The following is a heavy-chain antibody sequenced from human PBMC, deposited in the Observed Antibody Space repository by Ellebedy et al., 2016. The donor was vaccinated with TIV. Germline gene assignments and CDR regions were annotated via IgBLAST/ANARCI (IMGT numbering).Heavy chain of an antibody. V-gene: IGHV3-30-3*01. J-gene: IGHJ4*02. D-gene: IGHD6-19*01. Sequence: GGSLRLXXAASGFTFSSYAMHWVRQAPGKGLEWVAVISYDGSNKYYADSVKGRFTISRDNSKNTLYLQMNSLRAEDTAVYYCASSTEGYSSGWDLDYWGQGTLVTVSS. CDR2: ISYDGSNK. CDR1: GFTFSSYA. CDR3: ASSTEGYSSGWDLDY.